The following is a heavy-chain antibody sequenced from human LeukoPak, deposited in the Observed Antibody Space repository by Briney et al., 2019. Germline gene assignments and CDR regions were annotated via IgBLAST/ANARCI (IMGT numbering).Heavy chain of an antibody. V-gene: IGHV3-7*01. CDR1: GFTFSSYW. CDR3: ARGFDDYIWGSYQDY. CDR2: IKLDGSEK. D-gene: IGHD3-16*02. Sequence: GGSLRLSCVASGFTFSSYWMSWVRQAPGKGLEWVANIKLDGSEKCYVDSVKGRFTISRDNAKNSLYLQMNSLRAEDTAVYYCARGFDDYIWGSYQDYWGQGTLVTVSS. J-gene: IGHJ4*02.